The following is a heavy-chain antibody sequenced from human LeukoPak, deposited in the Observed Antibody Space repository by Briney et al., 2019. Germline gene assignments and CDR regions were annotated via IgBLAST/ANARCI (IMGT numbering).Heavy chain of an antibody. CDR1: GYSISSGYY. CDR2: IYHSGST. J-gene: IGHJ4*02. CDR3: ARDRTYYYDSSGYYSDVQFDY. Sequence: PSETLSLTCTVSGYSISSGYYWGWIRQPPGKGLEWIGSIYHSGSTYYSPSLKSRVTISVDTSKNQFSLKLSSVTAADTAVYYCARDRTYYYDSSGYYSDVQFDYWGQGTLVTVSS. V-gene: IGHV4-38-2*02. D-gene: IGHD3-22*01.